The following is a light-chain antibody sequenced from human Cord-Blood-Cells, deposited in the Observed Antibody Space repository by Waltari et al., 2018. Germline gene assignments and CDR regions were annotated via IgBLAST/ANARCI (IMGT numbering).Light chain of an antibody. CDR3: QKYNSAPRT. CDR2: AAS. CDR1: QGISNY. J-gene: IGKJ1*01. V-gene: IGKV1-27*01. Sequence: DIQMTQSPSSLSASVGDRVTITCRASQGISNYLAWYQQKPGKVPKLLIYAASTLQSGVPSRFSGSGSGTDFTLHISSLQPEDGATYYCQKYNSAPRTFGQGTKVEIK.